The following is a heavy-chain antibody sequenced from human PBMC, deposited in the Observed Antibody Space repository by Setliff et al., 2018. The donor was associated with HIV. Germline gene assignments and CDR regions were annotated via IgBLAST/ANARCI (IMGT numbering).Heavy chain of an antibody. Sequence: TSETLSLTCTVSGGSISSGSYYWSWIRQPAGKGLEWIGHIYTSGSTNYNPSLKSRVTISVDTSKNQFSLKLSSVTAADTAVYYCAALGATSDAFDIWGQGTMVTVSS. CDR2: IYTSGST. D-gene: IGHD1-26*01. CDR1: GGSISSGSYY. V-gene: IGHV4-61*09. CDR3: AALGATSDAFDI. J-gene: IGHJ3*02.